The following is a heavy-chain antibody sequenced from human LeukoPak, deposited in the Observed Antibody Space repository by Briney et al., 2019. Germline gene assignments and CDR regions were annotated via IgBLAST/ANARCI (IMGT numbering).Heavy chain of an antibody. J-gene: IGHJ6*03. D-gene: IGHD5-24*01. CDR3: AKNRENYYYMDV. V-gene: IGHV3-23*01. CDR1: GFTFSSYA. Sequence: PGGSLRLSCAASGFTFSSYAMNWVRQAPGKGLEWVSAISGSGGGTYYADSVEGRFTISRDNSKNTLYLQMNSLRAEDTAVYYCAKNRENYYYMDVWGKGTTVTVSS. CDR2: ISGSGGGT.